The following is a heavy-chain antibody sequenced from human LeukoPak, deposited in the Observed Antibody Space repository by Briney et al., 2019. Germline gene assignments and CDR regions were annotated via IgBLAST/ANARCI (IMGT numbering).Heavy chain of an antibody. D-gene: IGHD5-24*01. CDR1: GGSISSYY. CDR3: ARAERWLQLIDY. Sequence: SETLSLTCAVSGGSISSYYWSWIRQPPGKGLEWIGYIYYSRSTNYNPSLKSRVTISVDTSKNQFSLKLSSVTAADTAVYYCARAERWLQLIDYWGQGTLVTVSS. CDR2: IYYSRST. J-gene: IGHJ4*02. V-gene: IGHV4-59*01.